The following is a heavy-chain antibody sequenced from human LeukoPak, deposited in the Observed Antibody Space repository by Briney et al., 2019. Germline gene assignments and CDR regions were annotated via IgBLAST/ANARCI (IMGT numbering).Heavy chain of an antibody. CDR1: GFTFSSYA. CDR3: AKWGSSWDNWFDP. CDR2: ISYDGSNK. D-gene: IGHD6-13*01. Sequence: GGSLRLSCAASGFTFSSYAMHWVRQAPGKGLEWVAVISYDGSNKYYADSVKGRFTVSRDNSKNTLYLQMNSLRPEDTAVYYCAKWGSSWDNWFDPWGQGTLVTVSS. J-gene: IGHJ5*02. V-gene: IGHV3-30*04.